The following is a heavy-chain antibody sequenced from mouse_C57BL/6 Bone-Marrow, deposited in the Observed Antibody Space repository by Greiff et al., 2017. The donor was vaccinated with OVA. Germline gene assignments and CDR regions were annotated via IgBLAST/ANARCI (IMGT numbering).Heavy chain of an antibody. V-gene: IGHV1-55*01. CDR1: GYTFTSYW. J-gene: IGHJ1*03. CDR3: ARKVIYYGDDDWYFDV. Sequence: VQLQQPGAELVKPGASVKMSCKASGYTFTSYWITWVKQRPGQGLEWIGDIYPGSGSTNYNEKFKSKATLTVDTSSSTAYMQLSSLTSEDSAVYYCARKVIYYGDDDWYFDVWGTGTTVTVSS. D-gene: IGHD2-2*01. CDR2: IYPGSGST.